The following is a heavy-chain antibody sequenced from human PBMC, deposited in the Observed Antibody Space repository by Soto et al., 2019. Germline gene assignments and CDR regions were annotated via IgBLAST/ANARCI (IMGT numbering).Heavy chain of an antibody. Sequence: GASVKVSCKASGYTFTNFGISWVRQAPGQGLEWMGWISAYNGNTNYAQNFQGRVTMTTDTSTSTAYMELRSLRSDDTAVYYCARDRDWNLDYWGQGTLVTVSS. J-gene: IGHJ4*02. V-gene: IGHV1-18*01. CDR1: GYTFTNFG. D-gene: IGHD1-1*01. CDR3: ARDRDWNLDY. CDR2: ISAYNGNT.